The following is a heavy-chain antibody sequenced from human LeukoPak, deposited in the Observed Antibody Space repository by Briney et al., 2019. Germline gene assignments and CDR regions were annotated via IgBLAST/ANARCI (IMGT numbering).Heavy chain of an antibody. CDR1: GFTFSSYG. J-gene: IGHJ4*02. CDR3: AKKGIRDGSGSYYRPYYFDY. Sequence: GGTLRLSCAGSGFTFSSYGMSWVRQTPGKGLEWVSAISGSGVSTYYVDSVKGRFTISRENSKNTLYLQMNSLRADDTAVYYCAKKGIRDGSGSYYRPYYFDYWGQGTLVTVSS. D-gene: IGHD3-10*01. CDR2: ISGSGVST. V-gene: IGHV3-23*01.